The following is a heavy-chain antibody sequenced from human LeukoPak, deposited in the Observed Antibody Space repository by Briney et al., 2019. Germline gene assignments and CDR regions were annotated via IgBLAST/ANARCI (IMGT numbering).Heavy chain of an antibody. CDR2: IGSSSNYI. CDR3: ARVVNYYGSGSYGY. CDR1: GFTFSSYS. D-gene: IGHD3-10*01. V-gene: IGHV3-21*01. J-gene: IGHJ4*02. Sequence: PGGSLRLSCVASGFTFSSYSMNWVRQAPGKGLEWVSCIGSSSNYIYYGDSVKGRFTVSRDNAKNSLYLQMNSLRAEDTAVYYCARVVNYYGSGSYGYWGQGTLVTVSS.